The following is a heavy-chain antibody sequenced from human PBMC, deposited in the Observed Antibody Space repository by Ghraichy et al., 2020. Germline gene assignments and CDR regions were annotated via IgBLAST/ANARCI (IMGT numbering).Heavy chain of an antibody. V-gene: IGHV3-48*03. CDR1: GFTFSSYE. CDR2: ISSIGSTI. J-gene: IGHJ6*03. CDR3: ARAEGDSSGYYPHYHYYYYMDV. Sequence: GGSLRLSCAASGFTFSSYEMNWVRQAPGKGLEWLSYISSIGSTIYYADSVKGRFTISRDNAKNSLYLQMNSLRAEDTAVYYCARAEGDSSGYYPHYHYYYYMDVWGKGTTVTVSS. D-gene: IGHD3-22*01.